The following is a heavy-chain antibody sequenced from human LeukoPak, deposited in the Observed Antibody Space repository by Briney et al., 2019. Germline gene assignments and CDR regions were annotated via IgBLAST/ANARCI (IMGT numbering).Heavy chain of an antibody. CDR3: ARGAPMVYLNNWYFYL. CDR1: GGSFSGYY. J-gene: IGHJ2*01. V-gene: IGHV4-34*01. CDR2: INHSGST. Sequence: SETLSLICAVYGGSFSGYYWSWIRQPPGKGLEWIGEINHSGSTNYNPSLKSRVTISVDTSKNQFSLKLSSVTAADTAVYYCARGAPMVYLNNWYFYLCGLGTLVTVYS. D-gene: IGHD3-10*01.